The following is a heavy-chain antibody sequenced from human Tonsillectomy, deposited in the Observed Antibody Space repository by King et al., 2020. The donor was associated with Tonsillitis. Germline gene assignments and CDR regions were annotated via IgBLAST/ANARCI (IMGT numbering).Heavy chain of an antibody. Sequence: QLQESGPGLVKPSETLSLTCTVSGGSISSYYWGWIRQPPGKGLEWIGYMYYSGSTNYNPSLKSRVTISVDTSKNQFSLKLSSVTAADTAVYYCARGSGDRAYNWFDPWGQGTLVTVSS. CDR1: GGSISSYY. V-gene: IGHV4-59*08. CDR3: ARGSGDRAYNWFDP. D-gene: IGHD3-10*01. CDR2: MYYSGST. J-gene: IGHJ5*02.